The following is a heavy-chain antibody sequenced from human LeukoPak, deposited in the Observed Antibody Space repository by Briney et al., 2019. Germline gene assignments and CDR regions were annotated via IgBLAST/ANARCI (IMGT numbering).Heavy chain of an antibody. Sequence: ASVKVSCKASGYTFTSYGISWVRQAPGQGLEWMGWISAYNGNTNYAQKLQGRVTVTTDTSTSTAYMELRSLRSDDTAVYYCASPIVANYYGTDVWGQGTTVTVPS. CDR2: ISAYNGNT. CDR1: GYTFTSYG. J-gene: IGHJ6*02. V-gene: IGHV1-18*01. CDR3: ASPIVANYYGTDV. D-gene: IGHD5-12*01.